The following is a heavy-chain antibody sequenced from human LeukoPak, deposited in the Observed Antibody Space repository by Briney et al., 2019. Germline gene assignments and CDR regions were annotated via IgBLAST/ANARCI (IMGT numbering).Heavy chain of an antibody. V-gene: IGHV4-59*01. CDR1: GGSISSFY. CDR2: IYSSGST. D-gene: IGHD3-10*01. Sequence: PSETLSLTCTVSGGSISSFYWSWIRQSPGKELEWIGYIYSSGSTNYNPSLKSRVTMSVDTSKNQFSLKVSSVTAADTAVYYCARVFDSGSQAYFYYMDVWGKGTTVTISS. J-gene: IGHJ6*03. CDR3: ARVFDSGSQAYFYYMDV.